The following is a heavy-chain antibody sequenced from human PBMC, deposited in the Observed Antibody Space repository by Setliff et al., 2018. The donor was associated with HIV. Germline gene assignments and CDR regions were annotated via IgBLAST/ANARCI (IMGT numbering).Heavy chain of an antibody. J-gene: IGHJ4*02. CDR3: ARDISKDWYYFDY. D-gene: IGHD3-9*01. CDR1: GFTFSSFA. CDR2: INDNGGST. Sequence: LSLSCAASGFTFSSFAMSWVRQAPGKGLERVSSINDNGGSTYYADSVKGRFTISRDNSKNTLYLQMNSLRVEDTAVYYCARDISKDWYYFDYWGQGTLVTVSS. V-gene: IGHV3-23*01.